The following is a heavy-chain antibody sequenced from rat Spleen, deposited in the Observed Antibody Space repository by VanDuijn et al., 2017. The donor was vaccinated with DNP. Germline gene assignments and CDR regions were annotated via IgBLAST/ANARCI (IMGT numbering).Heavy chain of an antibody. CDR2: ISTGGGNT. Sequence: EIQLVESGGGLVQPGRSLTLSCKVSGFTFSSYYMAWVRQTPTRGLEWVASISTGGGNTAYRDSVKGRFTISRDDAKSTRYLQMDSLRSEETATYYCVRHYAYIYYFDYWGQGVMVTVSS. J-gene: IGHJ2*01. CDR3: VRHYAYIYYFDY. CDR1: GFTFSSYY. D-gene: IGHD1-2*01. V-gene: IGHV5S11*01.